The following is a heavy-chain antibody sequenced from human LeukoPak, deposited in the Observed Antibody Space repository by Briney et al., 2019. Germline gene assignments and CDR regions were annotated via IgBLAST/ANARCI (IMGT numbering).Heavy chain of an antibody. CDR2: ISAYNGNT. V-gene: IGHV1-18*01. J-gene: IGHJ4*02. CDR3: ARDHDSHYDILTGPDY. Sequence: GASVKVSCKASGYTFTTYGINWVRHAPGQGLEWMGWISAYNGNTNYAQKLQGRLTMTTDTSTTTAYMELRSLRSDDTAVYYCARDHDSHYDILTGPDYWGQGTLVTVSS. CDR1: GYTFTTYG. D-gene: IGHD3-9*01.